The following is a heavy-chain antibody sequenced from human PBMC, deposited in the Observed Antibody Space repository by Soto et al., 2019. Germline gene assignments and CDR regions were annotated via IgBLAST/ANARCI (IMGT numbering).Heavy chain of an antibody. CDR1: GGYSNYSD. CDR3: ARLVKITMVATTYYYYYGMDV. J-gene: IGHJ6*02. CDR2: INHSGST. Sequence: SETLSLSCTVSGGYSNYSDWSWVRQHPGKGLEWIGEINHSGSTNYNPSLKSRVTISVDTSKNQFSLKLSSVTAADTAVYYCARLVKITMVATTYYYYYGMDVWGQGTKVTVSS. V-gene: IGHV4-34*01. D-gene: IGHD3-10*01.